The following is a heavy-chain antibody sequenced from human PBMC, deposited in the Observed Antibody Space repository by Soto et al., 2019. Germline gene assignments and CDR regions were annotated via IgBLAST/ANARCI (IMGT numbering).Heavy chain of an antibody. J-gene: IGHJ4*02. CDR2: IIPIFGTP. Sequence: QVQLVQSGPEVKEPGSSVKLTCKVSGGIFNTYAISWLRQATGQGLEWMGGIIPIFGTPNYAQRCQGRITITADESTSTAYMELSRLRSDDTAVYYCERDRDYYGSGNYYNRIDVWGQGNLVSVSS. V-gene: IGHV1-69*01. D-gene: IGHD3-10*01. CDR3: ERDRDYYGSGNYYNRIDV. CDR1: GGIFNTYA.